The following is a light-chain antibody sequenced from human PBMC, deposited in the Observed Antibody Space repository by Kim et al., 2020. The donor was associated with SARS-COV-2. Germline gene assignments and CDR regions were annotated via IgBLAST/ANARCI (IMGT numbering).Light chain of an antibody. CDR1: QSVFYSSNNKNY. J-gene: IGKJ4*01. CDR2: WAS. CDR3: QQYYSTLALT. V-gene: IGKV4-1*01. Sequence: DIVMTQSPDSLAVSLGERATINCKSSQSVFYSSNNKNYLAWYQQKPGQPPRLLIYWASTRESGVPERFTGSGSGTDFTLTISGLQAEDVAVYYCQQYYSTLALTFGGGTKVDIK.